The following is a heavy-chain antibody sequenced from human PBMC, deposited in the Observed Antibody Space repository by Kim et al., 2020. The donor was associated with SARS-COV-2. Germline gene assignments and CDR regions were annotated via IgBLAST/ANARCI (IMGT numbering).Heavy chain of an antibody. Sequence: ASVKVSCKASGYTFTSYDINWVRQATGQGLEWMGWMNPNSGNTGYAQKFQGRVTMTRNTSISTAYMELSSLRSEDTAVYYCARATAGSKEITIFGVVPRYYYMEVWGKGTTVTGSS. V-gene: IGHV1-8*01. D-gene: IGHD3-3*01. J-gene: IGHJ6*03. CDR3: ARATAGSKEITIFGVVPRYYYMEV. CDR1: GYTFTSYD. CDR2: MNPNSGNT.